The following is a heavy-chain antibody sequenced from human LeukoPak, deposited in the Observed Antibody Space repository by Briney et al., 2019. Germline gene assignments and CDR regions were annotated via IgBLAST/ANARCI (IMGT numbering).Heavy chain of an antibody. V-gene: IGHV3-74*01. CDR3: ARDRIYDSNKQGWFDP. J-gene: IGHJ5*02. CDR2: INSDGSST. D-gene: IGHD3-22*01. Sequence: GGSLRLSCAASGFTFSNAWMSWVRQAPGKGLVWVARINSDGSSTSYADSVKGRFTISRDNAKNTLYLQMNSLRDEDTAMYYCARDRIYDSNKQGWFDPWGQGTLVTVSS. CDR1: GFTFSNAW.